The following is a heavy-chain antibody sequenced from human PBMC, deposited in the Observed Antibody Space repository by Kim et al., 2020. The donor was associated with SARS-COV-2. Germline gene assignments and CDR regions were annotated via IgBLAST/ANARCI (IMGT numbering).Heavy chain of an antibody. CDR2: ITKSSTTI. Sequence: GGSLRLSCATSGFTFSAYDMNWVRQAPGKGLEWLSFITKSSTTIYYADSVEGRFTISRDNAKNSRFLQMNSLRDEDTALYYCVRDRMGGAVDLWGQGSMV. V-gene: IGHV3-48*02. D-gene: IGHD3-16*01. J-gene: IGHJ3*01. CDR3: VRDRMGGAVDL. CDR1: GFTFSAYD.